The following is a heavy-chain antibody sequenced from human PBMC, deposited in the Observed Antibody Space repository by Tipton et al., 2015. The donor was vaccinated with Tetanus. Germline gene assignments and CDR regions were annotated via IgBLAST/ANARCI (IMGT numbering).Heavy chain of an antibody. D-gene: IGHD2-8*01. CDR3: ARGTWLYASTYHRHWLDP. V-gene: IGHV4-39*07. CDR2: IYSYNGNT. Sequence: LRLSCSVSGGSIRSGTFYWNWIRQSPGKGLEWIGNIYSYNGNTFQNPSLNSRVTISLDTSKNEFSLTLSSVTAADTAVYYCARGTWLYASTYHRHWLDPWGQGTLVTVSS. CDR1: GGSIRSGTFY. J-gene: IGHJ5*02.